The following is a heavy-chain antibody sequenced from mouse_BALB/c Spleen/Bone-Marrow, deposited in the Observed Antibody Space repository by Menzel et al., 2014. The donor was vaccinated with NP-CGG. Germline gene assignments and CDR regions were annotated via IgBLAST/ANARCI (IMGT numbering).Heavy chain of an antibody. Sequence: EVMLVESGPGLVKPSQSLSLTCTVTGYSITSDYAWNWIRQFPGNKLEWMGYISYSGSTSYNPSLESRISITRDTSKNQFFLQLNSVTTEDTATYYCAGAYYGSSDYWGQGTTLTVSS. V-gene: IGHV3-2*02. CDR1: GYSITSDYA. J-gene: IGHJ2*01. CDR2: ISYSGST. D-gene: IGHD1-1*01. CDR3: AGAYYGSSDY.